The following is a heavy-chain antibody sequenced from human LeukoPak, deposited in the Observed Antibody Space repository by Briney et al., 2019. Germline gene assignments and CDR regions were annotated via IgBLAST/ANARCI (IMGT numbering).Heavy chain of an antibody. V-gene: IGHV1-2*02. CDR1: GYTFTGYY. CDR2: INPNSGGT. J-gene: IGHJ6*02. D-gene: IGHD5-24*01. CDR3: ATDRAEQQGVQLYYYFGMDV. Sequence: ASVKVSCKASGYTFTGYYMHWVRQAPGQGLEWMGWINPNSGGTNYAQKFQGRLTITAETSTSTAYMDLSSLRSEDTAVYYCATDRAEQQGVQLYYYFGMDVWGQGTTVTVSS.